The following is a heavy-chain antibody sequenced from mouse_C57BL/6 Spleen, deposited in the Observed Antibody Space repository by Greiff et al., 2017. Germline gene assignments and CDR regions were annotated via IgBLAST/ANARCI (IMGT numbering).Heavy chain of an antibody. CDR2: INPGSGGT. CDR3: AGWENGNGRNYAMDY. V-gene: IGHV1-54*01. CDR1: GYAFTNYL. J-gene: IGHJ4*01. Sequence: VQLQQSGAELVRPGTSVKVSCEASGYAFTNYLIEWVQQRPGQGLEWIGVINPGSGGTNYNEKFKGKATLTADKSSSTAYMQLSSLTSEDSAVYFGAGWENGNGRNYAMDYWGQGTSVTVSS. D-gene: IGHD2-1*01.